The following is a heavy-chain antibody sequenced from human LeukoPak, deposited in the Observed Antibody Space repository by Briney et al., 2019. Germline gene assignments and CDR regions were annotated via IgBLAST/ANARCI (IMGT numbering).Heavy chain of an antibody. Sequence: GGSLRLSCAASGFTFSRSAMTWVRQTPGKGLDWVSSISSSGNTYYAASVEGRFTISRDNSKNMLYLQMNSLRAEDTAVYYCVKGRISEDGLDFWGQGTLVTVSS. D-gene: IGHD6-13*01. J-gene: IGHJ4*02. CDR2: ISSSGNT. V-gene: IGHV3-23*01. CDR1: GFTFSRSA. CDR3: VKGRISEDGLDF.